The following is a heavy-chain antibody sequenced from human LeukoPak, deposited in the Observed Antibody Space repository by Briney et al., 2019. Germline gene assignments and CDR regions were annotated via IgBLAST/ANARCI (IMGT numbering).Heavy chain of an antibody. D-gene: IGHD3-10*01. Sequence: SETLSLTCAVYGGSLSNYYWSWIRQPPGKGLEWIGEINHSGSTKFNPSLKSRVTILVDMSKSQFSLELRSVTAADTAVYYCARGPASGSDFAWFDPWGQGTFVTVSS. V-gene: IGHV4-34*01. J-gene: IGHJ5*02. CDR1: GGSLSNYY. CDR2: INHSGST. CDR3: ARGPASGSDFAWFDP.